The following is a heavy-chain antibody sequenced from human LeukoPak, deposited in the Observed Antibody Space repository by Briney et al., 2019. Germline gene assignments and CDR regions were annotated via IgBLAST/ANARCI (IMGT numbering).Heavy chain of an antibody. CDR2: TSPTGTDT. J-gene: IGHJ4*02. Sequence: GGSLRLSCAASRFIFSDYYMSWIRQAPGKGLEWVSYTSPTGTDTYYAQSVKGRFTISRDNARNSLSLHMNSLRAEDTAIYYCTNGSSSVGYWGQGILVTVSS. CDR1: RFIFSDYY. D-gene: IGHD6-6*01. CDR3: TNGSSSVGY. V-gene: IGHV3-11*01.